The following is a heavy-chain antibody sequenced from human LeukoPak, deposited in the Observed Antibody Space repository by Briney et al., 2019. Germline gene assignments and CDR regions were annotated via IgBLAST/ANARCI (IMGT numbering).Heavy chain of an antibody. CDR3: ARDQDQVYYYYGMDV. CDR2: IWYDGSNK. V-gene: IGHV3-33*01. Sequence: GGSLRLSCAASGFTFSSYGMHWVRQAPGKGLEWVAVIWYDGSNKYYADSVKGRFTISRDNSKNTLYLQMSSLRAEDTAVYYCARDQDQVYYYYGMDVWGQGTTVTVSS. CDR1: GFTFSSYG. D-gene: IGHD2-15*01. J-gene: IGHJ6*02.